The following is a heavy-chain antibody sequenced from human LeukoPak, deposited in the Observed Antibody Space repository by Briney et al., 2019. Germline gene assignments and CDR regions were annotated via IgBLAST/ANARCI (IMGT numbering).Heavy chain of an antibody. D-gene: IGHD2-2*01. V-gene: IGHV3-7*01. Sequence: PGGSLRLSCVASGFTSSAFWMSWVRRPPGKGLEWVANIKKDGSEKEYVDSVKGRFSIFRDNAKNSVYLQMNSLRAEDTAAYYCATLAGVVPGGLLLWGKGTTVIVSP. J-gene: IGHJ6*04. CDR3: ATLAGVVPGGLLL. CDR1: GFTSSAFW. CDR2: IKKDGSEK.